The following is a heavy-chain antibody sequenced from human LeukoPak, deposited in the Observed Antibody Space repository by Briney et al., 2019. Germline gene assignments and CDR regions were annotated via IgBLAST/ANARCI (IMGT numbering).Heavy chain of an antibody. CDR3: ARVGIGHSRFDY. V-gene: IGHV4-30-4*08. J-gene: IGHJ4*02. CDR1: GGSISSGDYY. D-gene: IGHD1-14*01. CDR2: IYYSGST. Sequence: SQTLSLTCTVSGGSISSGDYYWSWIRQPPGKGLEWIGYIYYSGSTYYNPSLKSRVTISVDTSKNQFSLKLSSVTAADTAVYYCARVGIGHSRFDYWGQGTLVTVSS.